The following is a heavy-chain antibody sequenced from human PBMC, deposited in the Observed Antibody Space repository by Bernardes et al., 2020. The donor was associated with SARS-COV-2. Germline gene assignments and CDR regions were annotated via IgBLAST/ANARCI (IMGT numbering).Heavy chain of an antibody. Sequence: ASVKVSCKASGYTLTSYGISWVRQAPGQGLEWMGWISAYNGTTTYAQKLQGRVTMTTDTSTSTAYMELRSLRSDDTAVYYCARGAAIYCSSTSCYVYWGQGTLVTVSS. V-gene: IGHV1-18*04. CDR2: ISAYNGTT. J-gene: IGHJ4*02. D-gene: IGHD2-2*01. CDR3: ARGAAIYCSSTSCYVY. CDR1: GYTLTSYG.